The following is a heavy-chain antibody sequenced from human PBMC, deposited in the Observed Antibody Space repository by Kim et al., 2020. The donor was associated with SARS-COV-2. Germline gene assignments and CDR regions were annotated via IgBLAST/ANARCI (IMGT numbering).Heavy chain of an antibody. D-gene: IGHD3-22*01. CDR2: IIPIFGTA. CDR1: GGTFSSYA. CDR3: ARVLAYYDSSGRTLKGGDDY. Sequence: SVKVSCKASGGTFSSYAISWVRQAPGQGLEWMGGIIPIFGTANYAQKFQGRVTITADESTSTAYMELSSLRSEDTAVYYCARVLAYYDSSGRTLKGGDDYWGQGTLVTVSS. V-gene: IGHV1-69*13. J-gene: IGHJ4*02.